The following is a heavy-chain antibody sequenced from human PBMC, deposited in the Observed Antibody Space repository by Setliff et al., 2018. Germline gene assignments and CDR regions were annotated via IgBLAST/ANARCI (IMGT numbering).Heavy chain of an antibody. Sequence: GGSLRLSFAASGFSFSYFYMSWVRQAPGKGLEWLSKISGDGITIFYADSVRGRFTISRDNAKNSLYLDLNSLRGEDMGVYYCARDGGTAMDVWGRGTTVTVSS. D-gene: IGHD1-1*01. CDR1: GFSFSYFY. J-gene: IGHJ6*02. V-gene: IGHV3-11*01. CDR3: ARDGGTAMDV. CDR2: ISGDGITI.